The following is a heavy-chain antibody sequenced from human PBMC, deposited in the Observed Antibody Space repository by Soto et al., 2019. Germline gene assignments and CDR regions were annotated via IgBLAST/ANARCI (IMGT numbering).Heavy chain of an antibody. CDR3: RGSYYPYYGMDV. D-gene: IGHD3-16*01. J-gene: IGHJ6*02. CDR1: GGTFSSYA. CDR2: IIPIFGTA. V-gene: IGHV1-69*12. Sequence: QVQLVQSGAEVKKPGSSVKVSCKASGGTFSSYAISWVRQAPGQGLEWMGGIIPIFGTANYAQKFQGRVTITADESTSTDYMELSSLRSEDTAVYYCRGSYYPYYGMDVWGQGTTVTVSS.